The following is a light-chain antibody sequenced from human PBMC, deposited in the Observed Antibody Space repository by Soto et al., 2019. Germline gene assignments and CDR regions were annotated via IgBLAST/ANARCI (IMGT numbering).Light chain of an antibody. CDR1: QSISSSF. V-gene: IGKV3-20*01. Sequence: EIVFTQSPGIFSLFPGERASLSCGASQSISSSFLAWCQQRPGQAPRLLIYGASTRATGIPDRFSGSGSETDFTLTITRLEPEDSAVYYCQQYANSPITFGQGTRLEIK. CDR2: GAS. J-gene: IGKJ5*01. CDR3: QQYANSPIT.